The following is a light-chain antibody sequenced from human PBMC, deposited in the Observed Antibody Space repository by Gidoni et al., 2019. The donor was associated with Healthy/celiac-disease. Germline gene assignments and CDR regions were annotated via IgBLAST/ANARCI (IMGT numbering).Light chain of an antibody. V-gene: IGKV3-11*01. CDR3: QQRSNWT. CDR2: DAS. Sequence: EIVLTQSPATLSLSPGESATLSCRASQSVSSYLAWYQQKPGQAPRLLIYDASRISGSGSGTVFTLTISSLEPEDFAVYYCQQRSNWTFGQGTKVEIK. J-gene: IGKJ1*01. CDR1: QSVSSY.